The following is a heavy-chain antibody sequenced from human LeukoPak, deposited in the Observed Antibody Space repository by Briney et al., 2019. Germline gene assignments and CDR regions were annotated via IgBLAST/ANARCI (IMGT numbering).Heavy chain of an antibody. CDR3: AKPRSMDV. J-gene: IGHJ6*02. CDR2: ISSDGSDT. Sequence: GGSLRLSCAASGSSFSNYWMHWVRQAPGKGLVWVSRISSDGSDTIYADSVKGRFTISRDNSKNTLYLQMNSLRAEDTAVYYCAKPRSMDVWGQGTTVTVSS. V-gene: IGHV3-74*01. CDR1: GSSFSNYW.